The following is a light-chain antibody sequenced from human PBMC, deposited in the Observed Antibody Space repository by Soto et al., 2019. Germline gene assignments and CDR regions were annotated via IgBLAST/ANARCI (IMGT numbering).Light chain of an antibody. CDR1: ETSNGW. V-gene: IGKV1-5*03. CDR3: LQYNVYPHT. CDR2: KTS. Sequence: DIQMTQSPSTLSASVADRVTITCRASETSNGWLAWYQQKPGKAPNVLIYKTSNLESGVPSRFSGSESGTDYTLTISSLQPYYFATDFCLQYNVYPHTCGQGTKLEI. J-gene: IGKJ2*01.